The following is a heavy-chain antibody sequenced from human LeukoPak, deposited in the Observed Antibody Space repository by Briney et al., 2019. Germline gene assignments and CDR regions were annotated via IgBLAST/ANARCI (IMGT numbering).Heavy chain of an antibody. CDR3: AKEAQPLVVVAAYYFDY. V-gene: IGHV3-30*02. Sequence: GGSLRLSCAASGFTFSSYGMHWVRQAPGKGLEGVAFIRYDGSNKYYADSVKGRFTISRDNSKNTLYLQMNSLRAEDTAVYYCAKEAQPLVVVAAYYFDYWGQGTLVTVSS. J-gene: IGHJ4*02. CDR2: IRYDGSNK. CDR1: GFTFSSYG. D-gene: IGHD2-15*01.